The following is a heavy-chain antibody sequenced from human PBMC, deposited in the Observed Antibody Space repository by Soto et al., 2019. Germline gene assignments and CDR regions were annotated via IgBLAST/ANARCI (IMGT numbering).Heavy chain of an antibody. CDR1: GFTFSSYS. J-gene: IGHJ6*02. D-gene: IGHD2-15*01. CDR2: ISSSSSTI. Sequence: GGSLRLSCAASGFTFSSYSMNWVRQAPGKGLEWVSYISSSSSTIYYADSVKGRFTISRDNAKNSLYLQMNSLRDEDPAVYYCARDKKVVVVAALYYYYYGIDVWGQGTTVTVSS. V-gene: IGHV3-48*02. CDR3: ARDKKVVVVAALYYYYYGIDV.